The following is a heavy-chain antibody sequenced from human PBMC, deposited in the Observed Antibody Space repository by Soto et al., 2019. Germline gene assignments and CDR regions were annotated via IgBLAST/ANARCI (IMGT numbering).Heavy chain of an antibody. CDR1: GFTFSSYW. J-gene: IGHJ4*02. CDR2: INGDGSTT. CDR3: ARPRYDGSGTPFDH. V-gene: IGHV3-74*01. Sequence: EVQLVESGGGLVQPGGSLRLSCAASGFTFSSYWMHWVRQAPGKWLVWVSRINGDGSTTSYADSVKGRFIISRDNAKNMLYLQMNSLRAEDTAVYYCARPRYDGSGTPFDHWGQGTLVTVSS. D-gene: IGHD3-22*01.